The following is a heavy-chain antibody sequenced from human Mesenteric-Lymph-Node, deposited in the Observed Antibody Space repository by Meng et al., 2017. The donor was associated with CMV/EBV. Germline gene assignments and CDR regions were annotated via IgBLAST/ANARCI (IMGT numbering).Heavy chain of an antibody. Sequence: QVQLHQWGAGLLKPSETLSVTCAVDCGSFSGYYWNWIRQSPEKGLEWIGEINHSGSTTYNPSFTSRIIISVDTSTNQISLNMSSVTAADTAVYYCARGSSYDILTGYFDYWGQGALVTVSS. CDR2: INHSGST. CDR3: ARGSSYDILTGYFDY. V-gene: IGHV4-34*01. J-gene: IGHJ4*02. CDR1: CGSFSGYY. D-gene: IGHD3-9*01.